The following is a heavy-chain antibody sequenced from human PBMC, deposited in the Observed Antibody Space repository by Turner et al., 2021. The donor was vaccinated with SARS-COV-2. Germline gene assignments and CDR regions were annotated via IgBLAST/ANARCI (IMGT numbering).Heavy chain of an antibody. CDR2: ILYAGSYK. CDR1: GFTFSSYG. Sequence: QVQLVASGGGVVQPGRSLRLSCPPYGFTFSSYGMHWVRQARGKGLEWVAVILYAGSYKYYADSVKGRFTISRDNSKNTLYLQMNSLRAEDTALYYCARDGGTGTTFPFFDYWGQGTLVTVSS. CDR3: ARDGGTGTTFPFFDY. J-gene: IGHJ4*02. V-gene: IGHV3-33*01. D-gene: IGHD1-7*01.